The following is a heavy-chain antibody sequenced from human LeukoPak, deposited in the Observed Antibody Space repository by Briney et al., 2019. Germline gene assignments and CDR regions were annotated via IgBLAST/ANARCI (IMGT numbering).Heavy chain of an antibody. J-gene: IGHJ4*02. CDR1: GFTFTAYA. CDR2: IHDDGIVT. Sequence: GGSLRLSCAASGFTFTAYAMSWFRQTQEKGLEWVANIHDDGIVTHYVDSVKGRFTISRDNARNSVNLQLNSLIVADTSLYYCARGRGWVDHWGQGTLVTVSS. V-gene: IGHV3-7*01. D-gene: IGHD3-16*01. CDR3: ARGRGWVDH.